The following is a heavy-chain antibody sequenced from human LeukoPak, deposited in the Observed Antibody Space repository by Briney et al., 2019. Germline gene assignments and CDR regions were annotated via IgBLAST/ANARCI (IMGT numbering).Heavy chain of an antibody. V-gene: IGHV4-4*07. CDR1: GGSISSYY. CDR3: ARDRVDYYYYYMDV. J-gene: IGHJ6*03. Sequence: SETLSLTCTVSGGSISSYYWSWIRQPAGKGLEWIGRIYTSGSTNYNPSLKSRVTMSVDTSKNQFSLKLSSVTAADTAVYYCARDRVDYYYYYMDVWGKGTTVTVSS. CDR2: IYTSGST. D-gene: IGHD3-10*01.